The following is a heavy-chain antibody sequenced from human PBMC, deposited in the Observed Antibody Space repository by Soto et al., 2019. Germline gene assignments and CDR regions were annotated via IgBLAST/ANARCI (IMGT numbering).Heavy chain of an antibody. CDR2: IDPSDSYT. Sequence: QVPGKGLEWMERIDPSDSYTNYSPSFQGHVTISADKSISTAYLQWSSLKASDTAMYYCARLSYYDYWGQGTLVTVSS. J-gene: IGHJ4*02. CDR3: ARLSYYDY. D-gene: IGHD5-18*01. V-gene: IGHV5-10-1*01.